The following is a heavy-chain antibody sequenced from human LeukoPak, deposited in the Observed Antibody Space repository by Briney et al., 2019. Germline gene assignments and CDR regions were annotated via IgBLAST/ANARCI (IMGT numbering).Heavy chain of an antibody. CDR3: ARGRSYRIAVAGTRRETRKNWFDR. CDR1: GGPFSGYY. J-gene: IGHJ5*02. CDR2: INHIGST. V-gene: IGHV4-34*01. Sequence: SETLSLTCAVSGGPFSGYYWSCIRQPPGKGLEWIGAINHIGSTNYNPSLKSRVTISVDTSNNQFSLKLSSVTAADTAVYCCARGRSYRIAVAGTRRETRKNWFDRWGQGTLVTVSS. D-gene: IGHD6-19*01.